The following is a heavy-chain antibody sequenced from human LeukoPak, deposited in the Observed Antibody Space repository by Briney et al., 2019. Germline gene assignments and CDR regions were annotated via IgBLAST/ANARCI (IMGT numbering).Heavy chain of an antibody. CDR3: ARGPLGPAAGHLHFDY. CDR1: GGSISSYY. CDR2: IHYSGST. D-gene: IGHD6-13*01. Sequence: SETLSLTCTVSGGSISSYYWSWIRQPPGKGLEWIGYIHYSGSTNYNPYLKSRVTISVDTSKNQFSLKLSSVTAADTAVYYCARGPLGPAAGHLHFDYWGQGTLVTVS. V-gene: IGHV4-59*01. J-gene: IGHJ4*02.